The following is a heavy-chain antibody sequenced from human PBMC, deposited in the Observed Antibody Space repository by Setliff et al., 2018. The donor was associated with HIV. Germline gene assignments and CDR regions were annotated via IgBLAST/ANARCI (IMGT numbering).Heavy chain of an antibody. D-gene: IGHD6-13*01. CDR3: AKDWVKGRDIAQAVDAFDI. CDR1: GLTFTNYA. V-gene: IGHV3-9*01. Sequence: QPGGSLRLSCAVSGLTFTNYAMHWVRLTPGKGLEWVSGINWNSDNIGYAGSVKGRFTISRDNAKNSLHLQMNSLRAEDTALYYCAKDWVKGRDIAQAVDAFDIWGQGTMVTVSS. CDR2: INWNSDNI. J-gene: IGHJ3*02.